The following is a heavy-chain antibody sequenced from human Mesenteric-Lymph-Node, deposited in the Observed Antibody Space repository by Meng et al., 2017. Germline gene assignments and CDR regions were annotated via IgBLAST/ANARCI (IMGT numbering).Heavy chain of an antibody. Sequence: VQLQQWGAGLLKPSETLSLTCAVNGGSLSGAYWNWIRQPPGKGLEWIGEIIHGGSPSYNPSLKSRVTISIDTSKNQLSLMPSSVTAADTAAYYCARRPTGIDYWGQGTLVTVSS. D-gene: IGHD2-8*02. CDR3: ARRPTGIDY. CDR2: IIHGGSP. CDR1: GGSLSGAY. V-gene: IGHV4-34*12. J-gene: IGHJ4*02.